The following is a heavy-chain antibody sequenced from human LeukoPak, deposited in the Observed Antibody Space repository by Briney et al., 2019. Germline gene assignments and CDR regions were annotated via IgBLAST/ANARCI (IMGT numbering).Heavy chain of an antibody. D-gene: IGHD6-19*01. CDR2: ISYDGSNK. V-gene: IGHV3-30*18. Sequence: GGSLRLSCAASGFTFSSYGMHWVRQAPGKGLEWVAVISYDGSNKYYADSVKGRFTTSRDNPKNTLYLQMNSLRAEDTAVYYCAKAPRAGTPYYYYGMDVWGQGTTVTVSS. CDR3: AKAPRAGTPYYYYGMDV. J-gene: IGHJ6*02. CDR1: GFTFSSYG.